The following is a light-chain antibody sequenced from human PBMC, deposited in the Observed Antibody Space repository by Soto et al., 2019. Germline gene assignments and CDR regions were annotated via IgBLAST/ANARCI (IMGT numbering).Light chain of an antibody. Sequence: QSALTQPPSVSGAPGQRVTISCTGGASNIGANYDVHWYQQLPGTAPKLLIYGTSNRPSGVPDRFSGSKSGTSASLAITGLQAEDEAHYFCQSYDFTLGAFWVFGGGTKGTVL. CDR3: QSYDFTLGAFWV. J-gene: IGLJ3*02. CDR1: ASNIGANYD. V-gene: IGLV1-40*01. CDR2: GTS.